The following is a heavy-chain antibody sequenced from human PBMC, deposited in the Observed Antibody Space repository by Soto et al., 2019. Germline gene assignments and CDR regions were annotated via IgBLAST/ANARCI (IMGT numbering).Heavy chain of an antibody. J-gene: IGHJ6*02. CDR2: IIPMFGTA. CDR3: ASHYYDSSGSNYYCGMDV. Sequence: QVQLVQSGAEVKKPGSSVKVSCKASGGTFSSYAISWVRQAPGQGLEWMGGIIPMFGTADYAQKLQGRVTSTAVESTSTAYMALSRLRSEDTAVYYCASHYYDSSGSNYYCGMDVWGQGTTVTVSS. V-gene: IGHV1-69*12. CDR1: GGTFSSYA. D-gene: IGHD3-22*01.